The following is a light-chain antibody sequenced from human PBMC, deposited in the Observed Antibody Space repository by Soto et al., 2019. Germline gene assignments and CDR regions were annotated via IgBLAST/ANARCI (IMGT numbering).Light chain of an antibody. CDR2: GAS. CDR3: QHYNSYSEA. V-gene: IGKV3-20*01. J-gene: IGKJ1*01. CDR1: QSVSNNY. Sequence: EIVLPQSPGTLSLSPGERATLSCRASQSVSNNYLAWYQQKPGQAPRLLIYGASNRATGIPDRFSGSGSGTEFTLTISSLQPDDFATYYCQHYNSYSEAFGQGTKVDIK.